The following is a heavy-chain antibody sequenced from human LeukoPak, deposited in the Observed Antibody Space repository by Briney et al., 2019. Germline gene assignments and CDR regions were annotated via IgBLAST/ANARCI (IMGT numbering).Heavy chain of an antibody. CDR2: IKQDGSEK. D-gene: IGHD2-15*01. Sequence: GGSLRLSCAASGFTFSSYWMSWVRQAPGKGLEWVANIKQDGSEKYYVDSVKGRFTISRDNAKNSLYLQMNSLRAEDTAVYYCATSGYCSGGSCYFDYWGQGTLVTVSS. CDR1: GFTFSSYW. J-gene: IGHJ4*02. CDR3: ATSGYCSGGSCYFDY. V-gene: IGHV3-7*01.